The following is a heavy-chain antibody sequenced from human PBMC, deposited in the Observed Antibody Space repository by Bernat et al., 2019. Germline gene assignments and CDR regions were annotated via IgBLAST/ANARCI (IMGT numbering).Heavy chain of an antibody. Sequence: VQLLESGGGVVQPGRSLRLSCAASGFTFSSYGMHWVRQAPGKGLEWVAVIWYDGSNKYYADSVKGRFTISRDNSKNTLYLQMNSLRAEDTAVYYCARPASSTANPGGYFQHWGQGTLVTVSS. CDR2: IWYDGSNK. D-gene: IGHD3-10*01. CDR3: ARPASSTANPGGYFQH. J-gene: IGHJ1*01. CDR1: GFTFSSYG. V-gene: IGHV3-33*01.